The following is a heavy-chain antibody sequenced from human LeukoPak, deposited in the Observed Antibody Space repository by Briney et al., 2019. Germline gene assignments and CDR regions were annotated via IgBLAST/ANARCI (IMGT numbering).Heavy chain of an antibody. V-gene: IGHV3-33*01. CDR1: GFTFSSYG. J-gene: IGHJ4*02. CDR3: ARDVGNFGSGSSYFDS. D-gene: IGHD3-10*01. Sequence: GGSLRLSCTPSGFTFSSYGFHWVRRAPGKGLESVAVIWYDGSQKYYADSVKGRFTISRDNSKNTLSLQMNSLRAEDTAVYYCARDVGNFGSGSSYFDSWGQGTLVTVSS. CDR2: IWYDGSQK.